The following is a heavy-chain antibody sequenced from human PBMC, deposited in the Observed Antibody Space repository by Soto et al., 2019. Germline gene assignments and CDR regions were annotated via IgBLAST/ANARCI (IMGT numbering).Heavy chain of an antibody. J-gene: IGHJ3*02. CDR1: GYTFTSYG. D-gene: IGHD3-16*01. V-gene: IGHV1-18*01. CDR2: ISAYNGNT. CDR3: ARAPPHYDYIWGSISDDALDI. Sequence: ASVKVSCKASGYTFTSYGISWVRQAPGQGLEWMGWISAYNGNTNYAQKLQGRVTMTTDTSTSTAYMELRSLRSDDTAVYYCARAPPHYDYIWGSISDDALDIWGQGTMVTVSS.